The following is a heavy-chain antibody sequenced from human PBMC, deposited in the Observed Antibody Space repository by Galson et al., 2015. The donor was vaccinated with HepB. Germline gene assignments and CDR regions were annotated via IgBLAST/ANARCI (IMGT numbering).Heavy chain of an antibody. D-gene: IGHD5-12*01. Sequence: SLRLSCAASGFTFSSYWMHWVRQAPGKGLVWVSRINSDGSSTSYADSVKGRFTISRDNAKNTLYLQMNSLRAEDTAVYYCARATFGYSGPKYYFDYWGQGTLVTVSS. CDR3: ARATFGYSGPKYYFDY. V-gene: IGHV3-74*01. CDR1: GFTFSSYW. J-gene: IGHJ4*02. CDR2: INSDGSST.